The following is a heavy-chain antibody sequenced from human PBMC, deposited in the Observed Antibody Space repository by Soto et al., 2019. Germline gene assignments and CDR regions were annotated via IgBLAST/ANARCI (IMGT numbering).Heavy chain of an antibody. CDR1: GFTFSDYQ. J-gene: IGHJ4*02. Sequence: PGGSLRLSCAASGFTFSDYQMSWVRQAPGKGLEWVSAISGSGGSTYYADSVKGRFTISRDNSKNTLYLQMNSLRAEDTAVYYCAKERYYDSSGSFDYWGQGTLVTVSS. V-gene: IGHV3-23*01. D-gene: IGHD3-22*01. CDR2: ISGSGGST. CDR3: AKERYYDSSGSFDY.